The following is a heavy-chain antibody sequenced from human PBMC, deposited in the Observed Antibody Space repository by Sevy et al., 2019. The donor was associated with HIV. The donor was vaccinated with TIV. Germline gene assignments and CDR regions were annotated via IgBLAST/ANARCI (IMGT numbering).Heavy chain of an antibody. Sequence: ASVKVSCKASGYPFSGYYIHWVRQAPGQGLEWMGWINPNNGATNYAQRFQGRVTMTWDTSINTAYMDLSRLTSDDTALYYCAREPRYRINAVCYGMDVWGQGTTVTVSS. CDR2: INPNNGAT. CDR3: AREPRYRINAVCYGMDV. CDR1: GYPFSGYY. J-gene: IGHJ6*02. V-gene: IGHV1-2*02. D-gene: IGHD2-8*01.